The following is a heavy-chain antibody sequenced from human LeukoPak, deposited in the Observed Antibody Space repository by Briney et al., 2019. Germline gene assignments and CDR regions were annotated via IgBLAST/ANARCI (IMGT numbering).Heavy chain of an antibody. J-gene: IGHJ4*02. CDR2: IKQDGSEK. CDR3: ARDKLVGATHFDY. D-gene: IGHD1-26*01. CDR1: GFTFSSYW. Sequence: PGGSLRLSCAASGFTFSSYWMSWVRQAPGKGLEWVANIKQDGSEKNYVDSVKGRFTISRDNAKNSLYLQMNSLRAEDTAVYYCARDKLVGATHFDYWGQGTLVTVSS. V-gene: IGHV3-7*01.